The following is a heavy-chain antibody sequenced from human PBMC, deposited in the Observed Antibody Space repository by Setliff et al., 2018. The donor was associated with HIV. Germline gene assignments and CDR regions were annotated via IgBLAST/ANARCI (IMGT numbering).Heavy chain of an antibody. J-gene: IGHJ4*02. CDR1: GFTFGDYA. V-gene: IGHV3-49*03. CDR2: IRSKVYGGTT. Sequence: PGGSLRLSCLTSGFTFGDYALSWFRQAPGKGLEWVAFIRSKVYGGTTEYAASVKGRFAILRDDSTSIAYLQMNSLKTEDTGVYYCSRSLGSYFDSAGYLGYFDYWGQGTQVTVSS. CDR3: SRSLGSYFDSAGYLGYFDY. D-gene: IGHD3-10*01.